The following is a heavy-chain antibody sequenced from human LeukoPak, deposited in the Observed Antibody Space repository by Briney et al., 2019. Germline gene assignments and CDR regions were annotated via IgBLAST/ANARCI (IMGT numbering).Heavy chain of an antibody. CDR1: GYTFTGYY. J-gene: IGHJ6*03. CDR2: MNPNSGGT. Sequence: ASVKVSCKASGYTFTGYYMHWVRQAPGQGLEWMGWMNPNSGGTNYAQKFQCRVTMTRDASISTAYMELGGRRADHTAVYYCARDRDSSSHITGTTYGDYYYYMDVWGKGTTVTVSS. D-gene: IGHD1-20*01. V-gene: IGHV1-2*02. CDR3: ARDRDSSSHITGTTYGDYYYYMDV.